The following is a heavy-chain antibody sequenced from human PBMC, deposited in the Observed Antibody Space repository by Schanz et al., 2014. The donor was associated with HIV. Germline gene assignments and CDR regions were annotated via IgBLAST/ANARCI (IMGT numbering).Heavy chain of an antibody. CDR3: ARDPAYYYASGSFPYYYYGMDV. CDR1: GFTFSSYG. J-gene: IGHJ6*02. V-gene: IGHV3-33*01. Sequence: VQLLESGGGLVQPGGSLRLSCAASGFTFSSYGMHWVRQAPGKGLEWVAVIWYDGSNKYYADSVKGRFTISRDNSKNTLYLQMNSLRAEDTAVYYCARDPAYYYASGSFPYYYYGMDVWGQGTTVTVSS. CDR2: IWYDGSNK. D-gene: IGHD3-10*01.